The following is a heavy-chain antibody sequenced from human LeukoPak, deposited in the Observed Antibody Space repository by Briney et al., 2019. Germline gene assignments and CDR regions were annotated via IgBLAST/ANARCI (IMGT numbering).Heavy chain of an antibody. CDR3: AKSDCGSDGCKLLNY. CDR1: GFIFSHYT. J-gene: IGHJ4*02. Sequence: PGGSLRLSCAASGFIFSHYTMTWVRQAPGKGLGWVSSINGSGDATKYADFVMGRFTISRDNSKNTVSLQMNSLRAEDTAVYYCAKSDCGSDGCKLLNYWGQGTLVMASS. CDR2: INGSGDAT. V-gene: IGHV3-23*01. D-gene: IGHD2-21*01.